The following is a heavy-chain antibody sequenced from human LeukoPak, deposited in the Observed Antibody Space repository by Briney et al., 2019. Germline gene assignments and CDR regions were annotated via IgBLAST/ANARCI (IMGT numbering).Heavy chain of an antibody. CDR2: IYYSGTT. CDR1: GGSMNSNSHH. CDR3: PRRGHILTEYALDY. D-gene: IGHD3-9*01. Sequence: SETLSLTCSVSGGSMNSNSHHWGWIRQAPGKGLEWIGKIYYSGTTSYNPSLKSRVTISVDTSKNQFSLRLSSVTAADTAVYYCPRRGHILTEYALDYSGQGTLVTVSS. J-gene: IGHJ4*02. V-gene: IGHV4-39*01.